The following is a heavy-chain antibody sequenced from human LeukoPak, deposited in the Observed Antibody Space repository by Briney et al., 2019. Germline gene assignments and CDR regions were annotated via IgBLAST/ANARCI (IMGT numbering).Heavy chain of an antibody. J-gene: IGHJ6*03. CDR2: IYYSGST. CDR3: ARLRAVLLLVYYYYMDV. Sequence: TSETLSLTCTVSGGSISSSSYYWGWIRQPPGKGLEWIGSIYYSGSTYYNPSLKSRVTISVGTSKNQFSLKLSSVTAADTAVYYCARLRAVLLLVYYYYMDVWGKGTTVTVSS. CDR1: GGSISSSSYY. V-gene: IGHV4-39*01. D-gene: IGHD2-15*01.